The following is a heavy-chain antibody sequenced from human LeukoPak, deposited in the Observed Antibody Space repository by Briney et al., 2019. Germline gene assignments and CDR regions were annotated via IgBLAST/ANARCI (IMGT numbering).Heavy chain of an antibody. J-gene: IGHJ4*02. Sequence: PSETLSLTRTVSGGSISSSSYYWGWIRQPPGKGLEWIGSIYYSGSTYYNPSLKSRVTISVDTSKNQFSLKLSSVTAADTAVYYCAREGGYSSSSVAYFDYWGQGTLVTVSS. V-gene: IGHV4-39*02. D-gene: IGHD6-6*01. CDR1: GGSISSSSYY. CDR3: AREGGYSSSSVAYFDY. CDR2: IYYSGST.